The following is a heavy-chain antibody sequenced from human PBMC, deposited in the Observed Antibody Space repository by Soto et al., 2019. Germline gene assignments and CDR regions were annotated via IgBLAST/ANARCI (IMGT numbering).Heavy chain of an antibody. CDR2: IIPIFGTA. V-gene: IGHV1-69*13. D-gene: IGHD3-22*01. CDR1: GGTFSSYA. CDR3: GGIKLKIVVAACPFDC. J-gene: IGHJ4*02. Sequence: SVKGSCKASGGTFSSYAISWVRQAPGQGLEWMGGIIPIFGTANYAQKFQGRVTITADESTSTAYMELSSLRSEDKAVYCCGGIKLKIVVAACPFDCWGQGTLLNV.